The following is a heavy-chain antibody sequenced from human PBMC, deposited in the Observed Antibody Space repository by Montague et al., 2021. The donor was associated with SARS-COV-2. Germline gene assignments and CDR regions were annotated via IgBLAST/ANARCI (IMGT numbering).Heavy chain of an antibody. CDR2: IFYFGDV. D-gene: IGHD3-10*01. CDR1: GDSVSSGRYF. J-gene: IGHJ4*02. Sequence: SETLSLTCTVSGDSVSSGRYFWTWVRQAPGKGLEWIGYIFYFGDVSYNPSLRSRITISVDTSNNQFSLRLSSVTAADTAKYYCARVGNYLGFYWSQRTLVTVSS. CDR3: ARVGNYLGFY. V-gene: IGHV4-61*01.